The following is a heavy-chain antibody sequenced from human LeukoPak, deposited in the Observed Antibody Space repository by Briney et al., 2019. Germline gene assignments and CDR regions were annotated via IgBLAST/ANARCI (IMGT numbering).Heavy chain of an antibody. D-gene: IGHD6-13*01. CDR2: ISSSSSYI. V-gene: IGHV3-21*01. Sequence: GGSLRLSCAASGFTFSSYSMNWVRQPPGKGLEWVSSISSSSSYIYYANSVKGRFTISRDNAKNSLYLQMNSLRAEDTAVYYCARGALAAAGTFDYWGQGTLVTVSS. CDR1: GFTFSSYS. CDR3: ARGALAAAGTFDY. J-gene: IGHJ4*02.